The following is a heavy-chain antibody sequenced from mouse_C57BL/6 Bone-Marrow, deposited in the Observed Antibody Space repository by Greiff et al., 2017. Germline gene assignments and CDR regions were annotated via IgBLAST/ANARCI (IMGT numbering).Heavy chain of an antibody. V-gene: IGHV2-2*01. J-gene: IGHJ4*01. Sequence: QVQLQQSGPGLVQPSQSLSITCTVSGFSLTSYGVHWVRQSPGKGLEWLGVIWSGGSTDYNAAFISRLSISKDNSKSQVFFKMSSLQADDTAIYYCARRWLLPYAMDYWGQGTSVTVSS. CDR2: IWSGGST. D-gene: IGHD2-3*01. CDR3: ARRWLLPYAMDY. CDR1: GFSLTSYG.